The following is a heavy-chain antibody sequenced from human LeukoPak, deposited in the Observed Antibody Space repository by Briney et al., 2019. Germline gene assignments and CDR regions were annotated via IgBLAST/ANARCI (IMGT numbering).Heavy chain of an antibody. Sequence: PSETLSLTCAVYGGSFSGYYWSWIRQPPGKGLEWIGSIYHSGSTYYNPSLKSRVTISVDTSKNQFSLKLSSVTAADTAVYYCARTYCGGDCRGYYYYYYMDVWGKGTTVTISS. CDR1: GGSFSGYY. CDR3: ARTYCGGDCRGYYYYYYMDV. V-gene: IGHV4-34*01. J-gene: IGHJ6*03. D-gene: IGHD2-21*02. CDR2: IYHSGST.